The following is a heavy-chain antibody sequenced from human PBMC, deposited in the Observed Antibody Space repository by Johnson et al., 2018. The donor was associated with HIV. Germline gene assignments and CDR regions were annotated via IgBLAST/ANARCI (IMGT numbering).Heavy chain of an antibody. CDR1: GFTFSSYA. CDR2: ISYDGSNK. V-gene: IGHV3-30*04. CDR3: ARDQGSNDYGDYSVRSDAFDI. Sequence: QVQLVESGGGVVQPGRSLRLSCAASGFTFSSYAMHWVRQAPGKGLEWVAVISYDGSNKYYADSVKGRFTISRDNSKNTLYLQMNSLRAEDTAVYYCARDQGSNDYGDYSVRSDAFDIWGQGTMVTVSS. D-gene: IGHD4-17*01. J-gene: IGHJ3*02.